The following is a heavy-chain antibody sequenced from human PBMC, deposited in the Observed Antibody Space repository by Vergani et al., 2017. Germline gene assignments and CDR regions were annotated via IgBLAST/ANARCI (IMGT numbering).Heavy chain of an antibody. CDR2: IYYSGST. V-gene: IGHV4-59*12. D-gene: IGHD4-17*01. J-gene: IGHJ2*01. CDR1: GGSISSYY. CDR3: AREIDYGDYDWYFDL. Sequence: QVQLQESGPGLVKPSETLSLTCTVSGGSISSYYWSWIRQPPGKGLEWIGYIYYSGSTNYNPSLKSRGTISVDTSKNQFSLKLSSVTAADTAVYYCAREIDYGDYDWYFDLWGRGTLVTVSS.